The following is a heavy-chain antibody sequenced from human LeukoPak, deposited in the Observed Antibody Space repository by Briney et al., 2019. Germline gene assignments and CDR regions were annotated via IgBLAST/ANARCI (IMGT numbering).Heavy chain of an antibody. CDR3: AKGHTDYGTGFDL. D-gene: IGHD4/OR15-4a*01. Sequence: PGGSLRLSCAASGFTFSSFAMSWVRQAPGKGLESGSLISGAGGSTYYADSVKGRFTISRDNSKNTLYLQMNSLRAEDTGVYYCAKGHTDYGTGFDLWGQGTLVTVSS. V-gene: IGHV3-23*01. CDR2: ISGAGGST. J-gene: IGHJ4*02. CDR1: GFTFSSFA.